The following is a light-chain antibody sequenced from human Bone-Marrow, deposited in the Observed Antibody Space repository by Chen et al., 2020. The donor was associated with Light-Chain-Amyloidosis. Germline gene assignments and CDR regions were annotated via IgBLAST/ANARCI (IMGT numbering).Light chain of an antibody. V-gene: IGLV3-21*02. J-gene: IGLJ3*02. Sequence: SSVPTQPSPVSVAPGQTATIACGGNNIGSTSVHWYQQTPGQAPLLVVYDDSDRPSGIPERLSGSNSGNTATLTISRVEAGDEADYYCQVWDRSSDRPVFGGGTKLTVL. CDR3: QVWDRSSDRPV. CDR1: NIGSTS. CDR2: DDS.